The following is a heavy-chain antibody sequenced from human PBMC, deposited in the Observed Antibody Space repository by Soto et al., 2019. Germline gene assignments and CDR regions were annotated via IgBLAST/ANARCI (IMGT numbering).Heavy chain of an antibody. Sequence: EVQLVESGGGLVQPGGSLRLSCAASGFTFSSYWMSWVRQAPGKGLEWVANIKQDGSEKYYVDSVKGRFTISRDNAKNSLYLQMNSLRAEDTAVYYCAGTRGYSSGWYRFDYWGQGTLVTVSS. V-gene: IGHV3-7*01. CDR2: IKQDGSEK. CDR3: AGTRGYSSGWYRFDY. J-gene: IGHJ4*02. D-gene: IGHD6-19*01. CDR1: GFTFSSYW.